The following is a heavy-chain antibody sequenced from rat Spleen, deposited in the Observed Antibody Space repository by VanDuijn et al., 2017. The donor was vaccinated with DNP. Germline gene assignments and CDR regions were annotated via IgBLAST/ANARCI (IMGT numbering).Heavy chain of an antibody. CDR1: GFTFSNCN. CDR3: ATHGSIATISTGAMDV. CDR2: ISYDGSST. D-gene: IGHD1-2*01. J-gene: IGHJ4*01. Sequence: EVQLVESGGGLVQPGRSLKLSCAASGFTFSNCNMAWVRQAPKKGLDWVATISYDGSSTYYRDSVKGRFTISRDNAKNTLHLQMDSLRSEDTATYYCATHGSIATISTGAMDVWGQGTSVTVSS. V-gene: IGHV5-7*01.